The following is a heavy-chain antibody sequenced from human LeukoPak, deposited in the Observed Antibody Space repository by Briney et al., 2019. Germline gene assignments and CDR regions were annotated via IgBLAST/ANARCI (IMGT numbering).Heavy chain of an antibody. CDR1: GFPFSDSW. V-gene: IGHV3-7*01. CDR3: SRRLDY. Sequence: GGSLRLSCAASGFPFSDSWMDWVRQAPGKGMEWVANIKQDGSEEHYADSVKGRVTISRDNAKNSLCLQMNGLRAEDTAVYYCSRRLDYWGQGALVTVSS. J-gene: IGHJ4*02. CDR2: IKQDGSEE.